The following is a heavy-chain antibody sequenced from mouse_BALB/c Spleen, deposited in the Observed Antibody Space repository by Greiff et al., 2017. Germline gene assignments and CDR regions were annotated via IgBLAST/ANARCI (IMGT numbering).Heavy chain of an antibody. D-gene: IGHD4-1*02. CDR2: ISSGSSTI. J-gene: IGHJ3*01. CDR3: ARGATGPWFAY. V-gene: IGHV5-17*02. Sequence: DVMLVESGGGLVQPGGSRKLSCAASGFTFSSFGMHWVRQAPEKGLEWVAYISSGSSTIYYADTVKGRFTISRDNPKNTLFLQMTSLRSEDTAMYYCARGATGPWFAYWGQGTLVTVSA. CDR1: GFTFSSFG.